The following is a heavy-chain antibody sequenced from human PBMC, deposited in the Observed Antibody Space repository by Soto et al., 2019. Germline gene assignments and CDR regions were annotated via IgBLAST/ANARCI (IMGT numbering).Heavy chain of an antibody. CDR2: IYPGDSDT. CDR3: ARGDFGVVMSRGMDV. V-gene: IGHV5-51*01. D-gene: IGHD3-3*01. Sequence: GESLKISCNGSGDSFTSYWICWVRQMPGKGLEWMGIIYPGDSDTRYSPSFQGQVTISADKSISTAYLQWSSLKASDTAMYYCARGDFGVVMSRGMDVWGQGTTVTVSS. J-gene: IGHJ6*02. CDR1: GDSFTSYW.